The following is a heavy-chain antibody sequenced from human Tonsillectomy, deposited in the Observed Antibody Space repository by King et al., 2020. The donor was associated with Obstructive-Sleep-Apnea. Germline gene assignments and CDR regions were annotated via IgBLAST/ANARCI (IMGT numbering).Heavy chain of an antibody. J-gene: IGHJ3*02. Sequence: QLVQSGAEVKKPGESLRISCQASGYLFSNDWIAWVRQLPGKGLEWMGLIFPGDFDTRYSPSFQGQVTISVDKSITTAYLQWSRLKASDTAMYYCARRSLSVAGSIDVFDIWGQGTKVTVSS. CDR1: GYLFSNDW. CDR2: IFPGDFDT. V-gene: IGHV5-51*01. D-gene: IGHD6-19*01. CDR3: ARRSLSVAGSIDVFDI.